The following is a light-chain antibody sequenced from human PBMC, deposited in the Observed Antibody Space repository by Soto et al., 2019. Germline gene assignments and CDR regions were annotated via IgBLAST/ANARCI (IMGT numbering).Light chain of an antibody. Sequence: DIQLTQSPSTLSASVGDRVTITCRASQSISSWLAWYQQKPGTAPKLLIYKASTLEGGVPSRFSGSRSGTEFTLTVSSLQPDDFATYYCQQYNDSFPYTFGQGNKLEIK. CDR1: QSISSW. V-gene: IGKV1-5*03. J-gene: IGKJ2*01. CDR3: QQYNDSFPYT. CDR2: KAS.